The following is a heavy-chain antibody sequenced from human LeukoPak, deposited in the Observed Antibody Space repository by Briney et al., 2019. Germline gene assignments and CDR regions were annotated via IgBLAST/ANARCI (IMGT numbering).Heavy chain of an antibody. CDR3: AKDRGSSWYSYYFDY. J-gene: IGHJ4*02. Sequence: PGGSLRLSCAASGFTFSSYGMSWVRQAPGKGLEWVSAISGSGGSTYYADSVKGRFTISRDNSKNTLYLQMNSLRAEDTAVYYCAKDRGSSWYSYYFDYWGQGTLVTVSS. CDR1: GFTFSSYG. D-gene: IGHD6-13*01. CDR2: ISGSGGST. V-gene: IGHV3-23*01.